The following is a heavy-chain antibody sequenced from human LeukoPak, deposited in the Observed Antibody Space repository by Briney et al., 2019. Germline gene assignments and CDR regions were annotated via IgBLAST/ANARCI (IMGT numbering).Heavy chain of an antibody. CDR3: ARDRIYDSSGYYYEGAFDI. CDR2: IYYSGST. Sequence: SETLSLTCTVSGGSISSSSYYWGWIRQPPGKGLEWIGSIYYSGSTYYNPSLKSRVTISVDTSKNQFSLKLSSVTAADTAVYYCARDRIYDSSGYYYEGAFDIWGQGTMVTVSS. D-gene: IGHD3-22*01. V-gene: IGHV4-39*07. J-gene: IGHJ3*02. CDR1: GGSISSSSYY.